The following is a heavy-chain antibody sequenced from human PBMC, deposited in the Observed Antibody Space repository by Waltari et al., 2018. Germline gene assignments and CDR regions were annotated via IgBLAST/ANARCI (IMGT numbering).Heavy chain of an antibody. CDR1: GGSFSGYS. V-gene: IGHV4-34*01. Sequence: QVQLQQRGAGLLQPPETLSLTCAVYGGSFSGYSWSWICQPPGKGLEWIGEINHSGSTNYNPSLKSRVTISVDTSKNQFSLKLSSVTAADTAVYYCARGLSPAPTNAFDIWGQGTMVTVSS. J-gene: IGHJ3*02. CDR3: ARGLSPAPTNAFDI. D-gene: IGHD2-2*01. CDR2: INHSGST.